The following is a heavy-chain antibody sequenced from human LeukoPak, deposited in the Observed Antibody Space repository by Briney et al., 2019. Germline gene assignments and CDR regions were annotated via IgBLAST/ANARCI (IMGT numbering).Heavy chain of an antibody. CDR3: ARGDDYSNYIDY. V-gene: IGHV3-21*01. CDR2: ISSSSSYI. J-gene: IGHJ4*02. CDR1: GFTFSSYS. D-gene: IGHD4-11*01. Sequence: PGGSLRLSCAASGFTFSSYSMNWVRQAPGKGLEWVSSISSSSSYIYYADSVKGRFTISRDNAKNSLYLQMNSLRAEDTAVYYCARGDDYSNYIDYWGQGTLVTVSS.